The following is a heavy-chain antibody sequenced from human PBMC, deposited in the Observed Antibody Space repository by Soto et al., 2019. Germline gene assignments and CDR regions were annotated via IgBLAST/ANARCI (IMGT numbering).Heavy chain of an antibody. Sequence: GGSLRLSCAASGFTFSSYAVSWVRQAPGKGLEWVSAISGSGGSTYYADSVKGRFTISRDNSKNTLYLQMNSLRAEDTAVYYCAKGYSYGPIGRYYGMDVWGQGTTVTVSS. D-gene: IGHD5-18*01. CDR2: ISGSGGST. CDR3: AKGYSYGPIGRYYGMDV. CDR1: GFTFSSYA. V-gene: IGHV3-23*01. J-gene: IGHJ6*02.